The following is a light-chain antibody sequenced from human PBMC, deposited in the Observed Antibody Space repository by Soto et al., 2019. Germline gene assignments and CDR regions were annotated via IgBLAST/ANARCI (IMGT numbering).Light chain of an antibody. CDR3: QQYKNWPLT. CDR1: QSVSSN. V-gene: IGKV3-15*01. Sequence: EIVMTQSPATLSVSPGERATLSCWASQSVSSNLAWYQQKPGQAPRLLIYGASARATGIPARFSGSGSGTEFTLTISSLQSEDFAVYYCQQYKNWPLTFGGGTTVEIK. J-gene: IGKJ4*01. CDR2: GAS.